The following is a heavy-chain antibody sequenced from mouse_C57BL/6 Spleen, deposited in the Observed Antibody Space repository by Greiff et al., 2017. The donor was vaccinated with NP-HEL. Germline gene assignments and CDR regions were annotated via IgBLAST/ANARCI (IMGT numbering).Heavy chain of an antibody. CDR2: INPNNGGT. V-gene: IGHV1-22*01. CDR1: GYTFTDYN. D-gene: IGHD2-4*01. Sequence: VQLQQSGPELVKPGASVKMSCKASGYTFTDYNMHWVKQSHGKSLEWIGYINPNNGGTSYNQKFKGKATLTVNKSSSTAYMELRSLTSEDAAVYYCAREGLQAWFAYWGQGTLVTVSA. J-gene: IGHJ3*01. CDR3: AREGLQAWFAY.